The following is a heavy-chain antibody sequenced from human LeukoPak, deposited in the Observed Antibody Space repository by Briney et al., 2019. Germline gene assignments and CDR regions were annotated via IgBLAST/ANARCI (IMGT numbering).Heavy chain of an antibody. Sequence: GASVKVSCKASGGTFSSYAISWVRQAPGQGLEWMGGIIPIFGTANYAQKFQGRVTITADESTSTAYMELSSLRSEDTAVYYCARDAGAGDYYDSSGYYQYYFDYWGQGTLVTVSS. V-gene: IGHV1-69*13. J-gene: IGHJ4*02. CDR2: IIPIFGTA. D-gene: IGHD3-22*01. CDR1: GGTFSSYA. CDR3: ARDAGAGDYYDSSGYYQYYFDY.